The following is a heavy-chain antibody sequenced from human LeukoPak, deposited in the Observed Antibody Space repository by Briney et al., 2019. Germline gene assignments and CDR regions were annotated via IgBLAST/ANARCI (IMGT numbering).Heavy chain of an antibody. CDR2: IYWNDDE. Sequence: SGPTLVKPTQTLTLTCNFSGFSLTTSGEGVAWIRQPPGKALEWLGLIYWNDDERYSPSLKSRLTITKDTSKNQVVLTLINLDPVDTATYYCAHRRKWELLMADPRIFDYWGQGTLVTVS. V-gene: IGHV2-5*01. J-gene: IGHJ4*02. D-gene: IGHD4-23*01. CDR3: AHRRKWELLMADPRIFDY. CDR1: GFSLTTSGEG.